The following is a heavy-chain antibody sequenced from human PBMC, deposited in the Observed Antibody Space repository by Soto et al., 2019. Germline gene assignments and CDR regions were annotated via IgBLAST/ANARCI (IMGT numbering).Heavy chain of an antibody. J-gene: IGHJ4*02. V-gene: IGHV4-30-4*01. Sequence: QVQLQESGPGLVKPSQTLSLTCTVSGGSISSGDYYWSWIRQPPGKGLEWIGYIYYSGSTYYNPSLTSRVTISVDTSKTQFSLKLSSVTAADTAVYYCARGGYDYVWGSYRFDYWGQGTLVTVSS. D-gene: IGHD3-16*02. CDR1: GGSISSGDYY. CDR2: IYYSGST. CDR3: ARGGYDYVWGSYRFDY.